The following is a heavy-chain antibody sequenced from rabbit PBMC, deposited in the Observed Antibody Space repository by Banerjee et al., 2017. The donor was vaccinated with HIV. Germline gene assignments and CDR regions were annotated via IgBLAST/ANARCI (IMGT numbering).Heavy chain of an antibody. V-gene: IGHV1S45*01. CDR2: INSSSRNV. D-gene: IGHD4-1*01. Sequence: QEQLEESGGDLVKPEGSLTLTCKASGFDFSSYYMSWVRQAPGKGLEWIGCINSSSRNVVYASWATGRFTISKTSSTTVTLQMTSLTAADTATYLCARDLAGVIGWNFNLWGPGTLVTVS. CDR1: GFDFSSYYM. J-gene: IGHJ4*01. CDR3: ARDLAGVIGWNFNL.